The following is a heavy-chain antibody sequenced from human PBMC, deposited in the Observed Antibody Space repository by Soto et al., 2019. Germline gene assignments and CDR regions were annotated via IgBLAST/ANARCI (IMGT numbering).Heavy chain of an antibody. CDR3: ARSGGRYQNWFDP. CDR1: GGSFSGYS. Sequence: SETLSLTCAVYGGSFSGYSWSWIRQPPGKRLEWIGEINHSGSTNYNPSLKSRVTISVDTSKNQFSLKLSSVPAADTAVYYCARSGGRYQNWFDPWGQGXLVTVCS. D-gene: IGHD2-15*01. J-gene: IGHJ5*02. V-gene: IGHV4-34*01. CDR2: INHSGST.